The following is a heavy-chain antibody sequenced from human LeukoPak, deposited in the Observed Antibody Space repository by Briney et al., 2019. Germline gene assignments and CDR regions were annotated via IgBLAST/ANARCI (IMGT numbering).Heavy chain of an antibody. D-gene: IGHD5-24*01. CDR1: GFIFSTYW. CDR2: INQDGSEK. V-gene: IGHV3-7*05. J-gene: IGHJ3*01. CDR3: VRGFDGYYGFDL. Sequence: GGSLRLSCAGSGFIFSTYWMSLVRLAPGEGVEWGANINQDGSEKFYVDSVKGRFTIARDNAKNSLYVQMNSLRAEDTAVYYCVRGFDGYYGFDLWGQGTMVTVSS.